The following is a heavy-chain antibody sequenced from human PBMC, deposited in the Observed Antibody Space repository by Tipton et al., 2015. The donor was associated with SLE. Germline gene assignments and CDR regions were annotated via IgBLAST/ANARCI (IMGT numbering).Heavy chain of an antibody. V-gene: IGHV4-38-2*02. Sequence: TLSLTCTVSGYSISSGFSWGWIRQPPGKGLEWIAYISHSGSSDCNPSLRSRVTISVDTSKNQFSLKLRSVTAADTAVYYCAKGCSSSTCEPFYYFGMDVWGQGTTVTV. CDR3: AKGCSSSTCEPFYYFGMDV. CDR1: GYSISSGFS. J-gene: IGHJ6*02. D-gene: IGHD2-2*01. CDR2: ISHSGSS.